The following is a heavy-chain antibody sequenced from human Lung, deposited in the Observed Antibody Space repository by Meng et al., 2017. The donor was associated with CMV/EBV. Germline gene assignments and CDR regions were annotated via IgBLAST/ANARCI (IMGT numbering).Heavy chain of an antibody. J-gene: IGHJ4*02. Sequence: ASVKVSCKASGYTFTGYFMHWVRQAPGQGLEWMGWINPNSGGTNYAQKFQGRVIMTWDTSISSAYMQLSRLTSNDTAVFYCARGGLSIALPEAPSSSSIDNWGQRTLVTFSS. D-gene: IGHD2/OR15-2a*01. V-gene: IGHV1-2*02. CDR2: INPNSGGT. CDR1: GYTFTGYF. CDR3: ARGGLSIALPEAPSSSSIDN.